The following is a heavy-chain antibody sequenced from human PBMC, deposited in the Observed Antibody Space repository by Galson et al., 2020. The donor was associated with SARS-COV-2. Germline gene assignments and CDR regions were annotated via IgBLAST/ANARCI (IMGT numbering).Heavy chain of an antibody. CDR2: IWYDGSNE. D-gene: IGHD3-10*01. Sequence: GGSLRLSCAASAFTFSRYGMHWVRQAPGKGLEWVANIWYDGSNEYYEDSVKGRFTISRDNSKNILYLQMNSLRAEDTAVYYCARGSAISAFDVWGQGTMVTVSS. V-gene: IGHV3-33*01. CDR3: ARGSAISAFDV. J-gene: IGHJ3*01. CDR1: AFTFSRYG.